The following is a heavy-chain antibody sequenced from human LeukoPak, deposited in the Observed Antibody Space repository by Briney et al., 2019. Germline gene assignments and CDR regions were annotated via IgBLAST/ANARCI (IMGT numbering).Heavy chain of an antibody. D-gene: IGHD3-22*01. J-gene: IGHJ4*02. V-gene: IGHV3-48*03. CDR1: GFTFSSYE. CDR2: ISSSGSTI. CDR3: AKDRPATYYYDSSGYCDY. Sequence: GGSLRLSCAASGFTFSSYEMNWVRQAPGKGLEWVSYISSSGSTIYYADSVKGRFTISRDNAKNSLYLQMNSLRAEDTAVYYCAKDRPATYYYDSSGYCDYWGQGTLVTVSS.